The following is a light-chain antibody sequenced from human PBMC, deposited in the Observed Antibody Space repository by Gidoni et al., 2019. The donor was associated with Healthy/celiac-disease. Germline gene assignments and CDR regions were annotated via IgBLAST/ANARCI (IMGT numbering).Light chain of an antibody. Sequence: EIVMTQSPATLSVSPGERATLSCRASQSVSNNLAWYQQKPGQAPRLLIYGASTGATGIPARFSGSGSGTEFTLTISSLQSEDFAVYYCQQYNNWPRTFXQXTKVEIK. J-gene: IGKJ1*01. CDR3: QQYNNWPRT. V-gene: IGKV3-15*01. CDR1: QSVSNN. CDR2: GAS.